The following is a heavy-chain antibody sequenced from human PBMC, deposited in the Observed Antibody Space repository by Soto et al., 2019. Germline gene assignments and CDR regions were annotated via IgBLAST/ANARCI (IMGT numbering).Heavy chain of an antibody. CDR2: ISYDGSNK. CDR1: GFTFSSYG. J-gene: IGHJ6*02. CDR3: AKDFAGYYDFCSGDGRYYYYGMDV. V-gene: IGHV3-30*18. D-gene: IGHD3-3*01. Sequence: LRLSCAPSGFTFSSYGMHWVRQAPGKGLEWVAVISYDGSNKYYADSVKGRFTISRDNSKNTLYLQMNSLRAEDTAVYYCAKDFAGYYDFCSGDGRYYYYGMDVCGQGTTATVYS.